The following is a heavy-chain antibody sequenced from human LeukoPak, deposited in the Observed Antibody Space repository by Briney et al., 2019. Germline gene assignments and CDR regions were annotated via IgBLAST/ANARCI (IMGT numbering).Heavy chain of an antibody. D-gene: IGHD6-19*01. Sequence: PGGSLRLSCAASGFTFSNYFMHWFRQAPGKGLVWVSRINSDGSSTNYADSVKGRFTISRDNAKNTVYLQMNSLRVEDTAVYYCTGGGSIAVAGYWGQGTLVTVSS. V-gene: IGHV3-74*01. CDR3: TGGGSIAVAGY. CDR1: GFTFSNYF. J-gene: IGHJ4*02. CDR2: INSDGSST.